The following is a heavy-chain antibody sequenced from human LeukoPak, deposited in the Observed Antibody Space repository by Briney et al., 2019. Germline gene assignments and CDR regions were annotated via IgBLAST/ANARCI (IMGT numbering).Heavy chain of an antibody. CDR2: ISSSGSTI. D-gene: IGHD6-19*01. CDR1: GFTSSSYK. J-gene: IGHJ5*02. CDR3: ARDDSGWYRWFDP. Sequence: GGSLRLSCAASGFTSSSYKINWVRQAPGKGLGGVSYISSSGSTIYYADSVKGRFTISRDNAKNSLYLQMNSLRAEDTAVYYCARDDSGWYRWFDPWGQGTLVTVSS. V-gene: IGHV3-48*03.